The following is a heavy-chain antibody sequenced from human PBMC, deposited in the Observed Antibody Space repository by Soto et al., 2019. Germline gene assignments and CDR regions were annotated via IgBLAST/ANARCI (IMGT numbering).Heavy chain of an antibody. Sequence: QVQLVESGGGVVQPGRSLRLSCAASGFTFSSYGMNWVRQAPGRGLEWVAVMWNDGSIQYYADSVMGRFTISRDNSKNTLYVQMNSLSAEDTAVYYCARERLRFSLNAAFDIWGQGTVVTVSS. J-gene: IGHJ3*02. CDR2: MWNDGSIQ. CDR3: ARERLRFSLNAAFDI. D-gene: IGHD5-12*01. V-gene: IGHV3-33*01. CDR1: GFTFSSYG.